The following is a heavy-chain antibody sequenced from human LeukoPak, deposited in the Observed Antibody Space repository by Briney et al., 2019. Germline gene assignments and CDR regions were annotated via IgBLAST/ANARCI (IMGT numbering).Heavy chain of an antibody. D-gene: IGHD6-13*01. J-gene: IGHJ1*01. V-gene: IGHV1-18*01. CDR3: ARVPKYSSSWTAEYFQH. CDR1: GYTFTSYG. CDR2: ISAYNGNT. Sequence: GASVKVSCKASGYTFTSYGISWVRQAPGQGLEWMGWISAYNGNTNYAQKLQGRVTMTTDTSTSTAYMELRSLRSDDTAVYYCARVPKYSSSWTAEYFQHWGQGTLVTVSS.